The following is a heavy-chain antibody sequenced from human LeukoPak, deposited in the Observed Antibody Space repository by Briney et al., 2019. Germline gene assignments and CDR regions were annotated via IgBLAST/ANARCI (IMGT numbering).Heavy chain of an antibody. CDR3: ARDFRGYSSGWYSIDY. V-gene: IGHV3-66*01. D-gene: IGHD6-19*01. J-gene: IGHJ4*02. CDR2: IYSGGSA. Sequence: QPGGSLRLSCAASGFTVSSNYMSWVRQAPGKGLEWVSVIYSGGSAYYADSVKGRFTISRDNSKNTLYLQMNSLRAEDTAVYYCARDFRGYSSGWYSIDYWGQGTLVTVSS. CDR1: GFTVSSNY.